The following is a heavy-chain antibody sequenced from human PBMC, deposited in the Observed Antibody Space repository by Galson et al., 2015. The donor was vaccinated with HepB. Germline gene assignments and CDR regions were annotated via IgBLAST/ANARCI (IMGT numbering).Heavy chain of an antibody. CDR1: GFSLSASTMC. D-gene: IGHD3-3*01. V-gene: IGHV2-70*11. J-gene: IGHJ3*01. Sequence: ALVKPTQTLTLTCTFSGFSLSASTMCVSWIRQPPGKALEWLGRIDWDDDKYYNTSLKTRLTISKDTSKNEVVLRMTNMDPVDTATYFCARLLLRRGYDSGDAFDFWGQGSMVIVSS. CDR3: ARLLLRRGYDSGDAFDF. CDR2: IDWDDDK.